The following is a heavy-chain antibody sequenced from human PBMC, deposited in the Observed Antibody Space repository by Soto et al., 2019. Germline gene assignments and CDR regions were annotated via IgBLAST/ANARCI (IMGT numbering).Heavy chain of an antibody. D-gene: IGHD3-9*01. CDR1: GGSISSGDYS. CDR3: ASTGYIDYYYSMDV. Sequence: SETLSLTCTVSGGSISSGDYSWSWIRQPPGKGLEWIGYIYYTGSTYYNPSLKSRVTISVDTSKNQFSLKLSSVTAAETAVYYCASTGYIDYYYSMDVWGQGTTVSVSS. J-gene: IGHJ6*02. CDR2: IYYTGST. V-gene: IGHV4-30-4*01.